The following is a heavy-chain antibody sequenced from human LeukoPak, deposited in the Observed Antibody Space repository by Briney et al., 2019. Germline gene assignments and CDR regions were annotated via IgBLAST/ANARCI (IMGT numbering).Heavy chain of an antibody. V-gene: IGHV4-38-2*01. CDR2: IYHSGST. D-gene: IGHD4-17*01. CDR3: ASSTTVTTALDY. J-gene: IGHJ4*02. Sequence: PSETLSLTCAVSGYSISSGYYWGWSRQPPGKGLEWIGSIYHSGSTYYNPSLKSRVTISVDTSKTQFSLKLSSVTAADTAVYYCASSTTVTTALDYWGQGTLVTVS. CDR1: GYSISSGYY.